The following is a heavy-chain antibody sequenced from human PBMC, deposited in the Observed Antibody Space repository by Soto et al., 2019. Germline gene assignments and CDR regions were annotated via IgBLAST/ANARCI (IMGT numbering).Heavy chain of an antibody. V-gene: IGHV5-51*01. CDR3: ARQADYNILTGYFYYFDY. CDR1: GYSFTDYW. CDR2: IYPGDSDA. Sequence: GESLKISCKSSGYSFTDYWIGWVRQMPGKGLEWMGIIYPGDSDAKYSPSFQGQVTISVDTSINTAFLRWNSLTASDTAMYYCARQADYNILTGYFYYFDYWGQGSLVTVSS. J-gene: IGHJ4*02. D-gene: IGHD3-9*01.